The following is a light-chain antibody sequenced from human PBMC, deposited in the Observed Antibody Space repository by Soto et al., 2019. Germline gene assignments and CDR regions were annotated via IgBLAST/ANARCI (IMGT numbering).Light chain of an antibody. CDR2: YAS. V-gene: IGKV1-5*01. CDR1: QSISSW. J-gene: IGKJ4*01. CDR3: QQYNSYPFT. Sequence: DIQMTQSPSTLSASVGDRVTITCRASQSISSWLAWYQQKPGTAPKLLIFYASSLKSGVPSRFSGSGSGTEFTLTISSLQPDDFATYYCQQYNSYPFTFGGGTKVEIK.